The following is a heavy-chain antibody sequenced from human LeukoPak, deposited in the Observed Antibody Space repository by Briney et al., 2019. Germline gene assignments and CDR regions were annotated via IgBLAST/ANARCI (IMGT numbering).Heavy chain of an antibody. CDR1: GFTFSSYS. Sequence: GGSLRLSCAASGFTFSSYSMNWVRQAPGKGLEWVSSISSSSSYIYYADSVKGRFTISRDNSKNTLYLQMNSLRAEDTAVYYCARVTPGWAFDIWGQGTMVTVSS. V-gene: IGHV3-21*01. J-gene: IGHJ3*02. CDR3: ARVTPGWAFDI. CDR2: ISSSSSYI. D-gene: IGHD4-23*01.